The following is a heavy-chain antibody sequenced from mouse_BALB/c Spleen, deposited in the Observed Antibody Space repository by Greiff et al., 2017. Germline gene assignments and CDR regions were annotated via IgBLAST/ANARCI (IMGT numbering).Heavy chain of an antibody. J-gene: IGHJ3*01. CDR1: GFTFSSFG. CDR3: ARQLGLLSLAY. V-gene: IGHV5-17*02. D-gene: IGHD3-1*01. Sequence: EVHLVESGGGLVQPGGSRKLSCAASGFTFSSFGMHWVRQAPEKGLEWVAYISSGSSTIYYADTVKGRFTISRDNPKNTLFLQMTSLRSEDTAMYYCARQLGLLSLAYWGQGTLVTVSA. CDR2: ISSGSSTI.